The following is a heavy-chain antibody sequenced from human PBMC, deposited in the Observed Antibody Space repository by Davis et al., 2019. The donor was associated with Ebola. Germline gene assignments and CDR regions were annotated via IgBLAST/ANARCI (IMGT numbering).Heavy chain of an antibody. Sequence: ASVKVSCKASGYTFTSYYMHWVRQAPGQGLEWMGIINPSGGSTSYAQKFQGRVTMTRDTSISTAYMELSRLRSDDTAVYYCARGGITMIVVPRDYYYGMDVWGQGTTVTVSS. V-gene: IGHV1-46*01. J-gene: IGHJ6*02. CDR1: GYTFTSYY. CDR3: ARGGITMIVVPRDYYYGMDV. D-gene: IGHD3-22*01. CDR2: INPSGGST.